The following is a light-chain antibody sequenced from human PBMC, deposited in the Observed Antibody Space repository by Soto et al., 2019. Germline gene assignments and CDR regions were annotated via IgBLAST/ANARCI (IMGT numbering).Light chain of an antibody. CDR2: DAS. V-gene: IGKV1-5*01. J-gene: IGKJ5*01. CDR3: QQSYSTPIT. Sequence: DIRMTQSPSTLSASVGDGVTITCRASQGISGWLAWYQQKPGKAPKLLIYDASSLESGVPLRFSGSGSGTDFTLTISSLQPEDFATYYCQQSYSTPITFGQGTRLEIK. CDR1: QGISGW.